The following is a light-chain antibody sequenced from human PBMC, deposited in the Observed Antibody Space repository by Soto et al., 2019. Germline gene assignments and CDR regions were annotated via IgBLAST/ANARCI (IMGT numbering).Light chain of an antibody. CDR3: CSYAGSSTLV. CDR1: SSTVGSYNL. V-gene: IGLV2-23*01. J-gene: IGLJ2*01. Sequence: QSVLTQPASVSGSPGQSITISCTGTSSTVGSYNLVSWYQQHPGKAPKLMNYEGSKRPSGVSNRFSGSKSGNTASLTISGLQAEDAADYYCCSYAGSSTLVFGGGTKVTVL. CDR2: EGS.